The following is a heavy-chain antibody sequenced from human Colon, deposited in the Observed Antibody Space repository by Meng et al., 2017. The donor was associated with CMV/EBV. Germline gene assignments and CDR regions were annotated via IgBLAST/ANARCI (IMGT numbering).Heavy chain of an antibody. CDR1: GFSFSTSS. V-gene: IGHV3-23*01. J-gene: IGHJ6*02. CDR3: ARIERPGGRYNSYGLDV. Sequence: GGSLRLSCAASGFSFSTSSMHWVRQAPGEGLEWISIISGSDGRTHYADSMKGRFTISRDNSKNTLYLQVNSLRGEDTAVYYCARIERPGGRYNSYGLDVWGQGTTVTVSS. D-gene: IGHD1-1*01. CDR2: ISGSDGRT.